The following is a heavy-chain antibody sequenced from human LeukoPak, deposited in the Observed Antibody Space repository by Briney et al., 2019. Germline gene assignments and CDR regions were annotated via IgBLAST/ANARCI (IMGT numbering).Heavy chain of an antibody. J-gene: IGHJ6*03. V-gene: IGHV4-34*01. CDR3: ARGVSTWIQLWHYYYYYYMDV. CDR1: GGSFSGYY. CDR2: INHSGST. D-gene: IGHD5-18*01. Sequence: SETLSLTCAVYGGSFSGYYWSWIRQPPGKGLEWIGEINHSGSTNYNPSLKSRVTISVDTSKNQFSLKLSSVTAADTAVYYCARGVSTWIQLWHYYYYYYMDVWGKGTTVTVSS.